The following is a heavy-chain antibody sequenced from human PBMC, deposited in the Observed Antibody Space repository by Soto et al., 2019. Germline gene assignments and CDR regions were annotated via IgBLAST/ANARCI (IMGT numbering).Heavy chain of an antibody. CDR3: ARGRYGMDV. V-gene: IGHV3-53*01. CDR2: IYRDGST. J-gene: IGHJ6*02. CDR1: GSTVSSNY. Sequence: GGSLRLSCAVPGSTVSSNYMSWVRQAPGKGLECVSVIYRDGSTYSGDSVKGRFTISRDNSRNTLYLQMNSLTVDDTAVYYCARGRYGMDVWGQGTTVTVSS.